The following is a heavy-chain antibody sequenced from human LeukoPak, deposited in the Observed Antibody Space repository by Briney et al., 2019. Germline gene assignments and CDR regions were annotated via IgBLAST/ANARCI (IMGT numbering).Heavy chain of an antibody. V-gene: IGHV3-33*06. CDR1: GFTFSSYG. J-gene: IGHJ4*02. Sequence: GRSLRLSCAAFGFTFSSYGMHWVRQAPGKGLEWVAVIWYDGSNKYYADSVKGRFTISRDNSKNTLYLQMNSLRAEDTAVYYCAKAYYGSGSYIDYWGQGTLVTVSS. CDR3: AKAYYGSGSYIDY. D-gene: IGHD3-10*01. CDR2: IWYDGSNK.